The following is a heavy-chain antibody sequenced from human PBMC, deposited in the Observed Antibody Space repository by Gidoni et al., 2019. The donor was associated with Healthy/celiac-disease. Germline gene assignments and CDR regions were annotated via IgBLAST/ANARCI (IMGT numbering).Heavy chain of an antibody. D-gene: IGHD6-6*01. CDR1: GFTFSSYG. V-gene: IGHV3-33*01. J-gene: IGHJ4*02. CDR3: ARESEYSSSFSY. CDR2: IWYDGSNK. Sequence: QVQLVESGGGVVQPGRSLRLSCAASGFTFSSYGMHWVRQAPGQGLEWVAVIWYDGSNKYYADSVKGRFTISRDNSKNTLYLQMNSLRAEDTAVYYCARESEYSSSFSYWGQGTLVTVSS.